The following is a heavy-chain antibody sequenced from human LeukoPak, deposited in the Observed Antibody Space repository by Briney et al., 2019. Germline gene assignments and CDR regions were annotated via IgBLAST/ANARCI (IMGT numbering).Heavy chain of an antibody. D-gene: IGHD3-22*01. CDR3: VKDRPNYYGSEGHYYRQNGDS. Sequence: AGGSLRLSCGASGFTFSTYAMSWVRQPPGKGLEWVASISGRGELTYYTDSVRGRFTIPRDNSRSTLYLQMNFLRTDDTAVYYCVKDRPNYYGSEGHYYRQNGDSWGQGTLVTVSS. V-gene: IGHV3-23*01. J-gene: IGHJ5*01. CDR1: GFTFSTYA. CDR2: ISGRGELT.